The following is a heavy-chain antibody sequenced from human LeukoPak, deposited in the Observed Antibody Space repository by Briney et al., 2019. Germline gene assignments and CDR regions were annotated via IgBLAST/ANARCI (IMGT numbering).Heavy chain of an antibody. Sequence: PSETLSLTCTVSGGSISSYYWSWIRQPPGKGLEWIGYIYYSGSTNYNPSLKSRVTISVDTSKNQFSLKLSSVTAADTAVYYCARARSPGDILTGYRSEPYYFDYWGQGTLVTVSS. V-gene: IGHV4-59*01. J-gene: IGHJ4*02. CDR3: ARARSPGDILTGYRSEPYYFDY. CDR2: IYYSGST. CDR1: GGSISSYY. D-gene: IGHD3-9*01.